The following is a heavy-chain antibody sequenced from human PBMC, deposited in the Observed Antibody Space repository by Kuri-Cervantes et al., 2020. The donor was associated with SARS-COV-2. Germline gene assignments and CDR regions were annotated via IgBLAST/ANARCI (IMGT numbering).Heavy chain of an antibody. CDR1: GFTFSGHW. Sequence: GGSLRLSCAASGFTFSGHWIHWVRQAPGKGLEWVGRIKSKTDGGTTDYAAPVKGRFTISRDDSKNTLYLQMNSLRAEDTAVYYCAKFYHSSSWYGDAFDIWGQGTMVTVSS. CDR3: AKFYHSSSWYGDAFDI. J-gene: IGHJ3*02. D-gene: IGHD6-13*01. V-gene: IGHV3-15*01. CDR2: IKSKTDGGTT.